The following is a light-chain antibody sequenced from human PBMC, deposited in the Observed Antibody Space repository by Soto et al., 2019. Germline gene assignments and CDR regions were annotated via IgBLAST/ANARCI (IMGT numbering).Light chain of an antibody. CDR1: SSDVGGYNF. CDR3: SSYTITTLYWV. J-gene: IGLJ3*02. Sequence: QSVLTQPASVSGSPGQSITISCSEASSDVGGYNFVSWYQQHPGKAPKLMIYEVSNRPSGVSNRFSGSKSGNTASLTISGLQAEDEAHYYCSSYTITTLYWVFGGGTKLTVL. CDR2: EVS. V-gene: IGLV2-14*01.